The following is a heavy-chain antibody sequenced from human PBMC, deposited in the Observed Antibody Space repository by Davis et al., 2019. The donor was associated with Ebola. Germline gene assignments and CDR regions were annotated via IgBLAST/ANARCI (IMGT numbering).Heavy chain of an antibody. V-gene: IGHV1-3*01. CDR3: ASYLPMGGFDWPRFDY. CDR2: VHGGNGNT. D-gene: IGHD3-9*01. J-gene: IGHJ4*02. CDR1: GFILTNYA. Sequence: ASVKVSCKASGFILTNYAIHWVRQAPGQRLEWMGWVHGGNGNTKYSQRFQGRVTITTDTSASTAYMELSSLRSEDTAVYYCASYLPMGGFDWPRFDYWGQGTLVTVSS.